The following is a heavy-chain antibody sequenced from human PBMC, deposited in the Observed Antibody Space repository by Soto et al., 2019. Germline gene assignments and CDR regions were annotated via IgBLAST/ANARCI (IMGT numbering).Heavy chain of an antibody. CDR3: ASRAYYYGSGSYSPFDY. V-gene: IGHV4-39*01. D-gene: IGHD3-10*01. J-gene: IGHJ4*02. CDR1: GGSISSSSYY. CDR2: IYYSGST. Sequence: QLQLQESGPGLVKPSETLSLTCTVSGGSISSSSYYWGWIRQPPGKGLEWIGSIYYSGSTYYNPSLKSRVTISVDTSKNQFSLQLSSVTAADTAVYYCASRAYYYGSGSYSPFDYWGQGTLVTVSS.